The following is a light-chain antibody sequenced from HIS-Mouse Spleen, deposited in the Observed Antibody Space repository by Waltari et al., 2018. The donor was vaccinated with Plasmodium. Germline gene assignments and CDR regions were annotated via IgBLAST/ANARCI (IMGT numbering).Light chain of an antibody. V-gene: IGKV1-9*01. Sequence: DIQLTQSPSFLSASVGARVTITCRASKGISSYLAWYQQKPGKAPKLLIYAASTLQSGVPSRFSGSGSGTEFTLTISSLQPEDFATYYCQQLNSYPLTFGGGTKVEIK. J-gene: IGKJ4*01. CDR2: AAS. CDR3: QQLNSYPLT. CDR1: KGISSY.